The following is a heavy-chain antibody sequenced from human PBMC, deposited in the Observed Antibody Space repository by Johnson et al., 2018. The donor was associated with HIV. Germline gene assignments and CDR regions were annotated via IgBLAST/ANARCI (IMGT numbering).Heavy chain of an antibody. V-gene: IGHV3-30-3*01. D-gene: IGHD5-24*01. J-gene: IGHJ3*02. CDR2: ISYDGSNK. Sequence: QVLLVESGGGLVQPGGSLRLSCAASGFTFSSYAMHWVRQAPGKGLEWVAVISYDGSNKYYADSVKGRFTISRDNSKNTLYLQMNSLRAEDTAVYYCARALEGDAFDIWGQGTMVTVAS. CDR1: GFTFSSYA. CDR3: ARALEGDAFDI.